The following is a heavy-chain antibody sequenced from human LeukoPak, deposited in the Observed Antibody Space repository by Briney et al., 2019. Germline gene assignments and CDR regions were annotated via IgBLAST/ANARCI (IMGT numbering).Heavy chain of an antibody. CDR3: ARDTGYSYGLRGVFDY. CDR1: GDSFSSNSAA. Sequence: SQTLSLTCAISGDSFSSNSAAWNWIRQSPSRGLEWLGRTYYRSKWYNDYAVSVKSRITINPDTSKNQFSLQLNSVTPEDTAVYYCARDTGYSYGLRGVFDYWGQGTLVTVSS. J-gene: IGHJ4*02. D-gene: IGHD5-18*01. CDR2: TYYRSKWYN. V-gene: IGHV6-1*01.